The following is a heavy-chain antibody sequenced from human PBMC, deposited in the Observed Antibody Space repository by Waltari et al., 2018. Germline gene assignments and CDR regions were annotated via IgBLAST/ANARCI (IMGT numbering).Heavy chain of an antibody. Sequence: QVPLQQWGAGLLKPPETLSLTCALYGWASCGYSVPWIRQPPGKGLEWIGEINHSGSTNYNPSLKSRVTISVDTSKNQFSLKLSSVTAADTAVYYCARGLGGSYYVGDYWGQGTLVTVSS. CDR3: ARGLGGSYYVGDY. V-gene: IGHV4-34*01. D-gene: IGHD1-26*01. CDR1: GWASCGYS. J-gene: IGHJ4*02. CDR2: INHSGST.